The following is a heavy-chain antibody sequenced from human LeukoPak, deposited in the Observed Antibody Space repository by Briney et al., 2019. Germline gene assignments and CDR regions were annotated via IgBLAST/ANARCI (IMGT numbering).Heavy chain of an antibody. Sequence: PSETLSLTCTVSGXPISSSSYYWGWIRQPPGKGLEWIGSIDYSGSTYYNPSLKSRVIISVDTSKNQFSLRLTSVTAADAAVYYCARRWFGESRPLGYFDLWGRGTLVTVSS. CDR3: ARRWFGESRPLGYFDL. D-gene: IGHD3-10*01. V-gene: IGHV4-39*01. J-gene: IGHJ2*01. CDR1: GXPISSSSYY. CDR2: IDYSGST.